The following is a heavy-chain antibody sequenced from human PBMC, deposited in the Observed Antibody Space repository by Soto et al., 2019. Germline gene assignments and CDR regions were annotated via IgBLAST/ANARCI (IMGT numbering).Heavy chain of an antibody. CDR2: INHSGST. CDR3: ARGHRVPARRGYYYYGMDV. Sequence: LSLTCAVYGGPFSGYYWSWIRQPPGKGLEWIGEINHSGSTNYNPSLKSRVTISVDTSENQFSLKLSSVTAADTAVYYCARGHRVPARRGYYYYGMDVWGQGTTVTVSS. V-gene: IGHV4-34*01. CDR1: GGPFSGYY. D-gene: IGHD2-2*01. J-gene: IGHJ6*02.